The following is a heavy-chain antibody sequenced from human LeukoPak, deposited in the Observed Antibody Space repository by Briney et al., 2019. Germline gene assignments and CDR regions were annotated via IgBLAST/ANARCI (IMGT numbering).Heavy chain of an antibody. Sequence: GGSLRLSCAASGFTFSSYGMSWVRQAPGKGLEWVSAISGSGGSTYYADSVKGRFTISRDNSRNTLYLQMNSLRAEDTAVYYCARDPDSSSSYSDYWGQGTLVTVSS. V-gene: IGHV3-23*01. CDR3: ARDPDSSSSYSDY. CDR1: GFTFSSYG. J-gene: IGHJ4*02. D-gene: IGHD6-6*01. CDR2: ISGSGGST.